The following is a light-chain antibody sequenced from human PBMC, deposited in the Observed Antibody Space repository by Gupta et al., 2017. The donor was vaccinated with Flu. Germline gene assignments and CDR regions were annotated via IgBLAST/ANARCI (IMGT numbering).Light chain of an antibody. J-gene: IGLJ3*02. Sequence: SVLTQPPSASGTPGQTVTMSCSGSSYNFGSADVLWYQQSPGTAPKLLIYRNNQRPSGVPERFSGAKSGTSASLAISGLRDEDEADYYCATSEDSLNGVFGGGTKLTVL. V-gene: IGLV1-47*01. CDR3: ATSEDSLNGV. CDR2: RNN. CDR1: SYNFGSAD.